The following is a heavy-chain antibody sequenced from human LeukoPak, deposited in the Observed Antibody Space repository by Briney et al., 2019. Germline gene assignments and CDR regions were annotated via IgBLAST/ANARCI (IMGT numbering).Heavy chain of an antibody. J-gene: IGHJ5*02. D-gene: IGHD6-13*01. V-gene: IGHV3-9*01. CDR1: GFTFDDYA. Sequence: GGSLRLSCAASGFTFDDYAMHWVRQAPGKGLEWVSGISWNSGSIGYADSVKGRFTISRDNAKNSLYLQMNSLRAEDTALYYCAKDRHGPFIAAAGPFDPWGQGTLVTVSS. CDR2: ISWNSGSI. CDR3: AKDRHGPFIAAAGPFDP.